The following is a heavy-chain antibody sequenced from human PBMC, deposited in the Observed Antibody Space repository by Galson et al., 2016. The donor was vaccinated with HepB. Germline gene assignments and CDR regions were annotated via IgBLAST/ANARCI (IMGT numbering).Heavy chain of an antibody. Sequence: PALVKPTQTLTLTCSFSGFSLKTSGMRVSWIRQPPGKALEWLARIDWDDDKFYSTSLKTRLSISKDTSKNQVVLTMTNMDPVDTATYFCARMGSGNYLFGYWGQGILVTVSS. D-gene: IGHD1-26*01. CDR1: GFSLKTSGMR. CDR2: IDWDDDK. V-gene: IGHV2-70*04. J-gene: IGHJ4*02. CDR3: ARMGSGNYLFGY.